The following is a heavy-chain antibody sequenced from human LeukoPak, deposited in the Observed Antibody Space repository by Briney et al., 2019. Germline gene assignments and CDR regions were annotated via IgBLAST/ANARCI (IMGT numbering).Heavy chain of an antibody. CDR2: IRNKPNGGAK. CDR3: TRSTGYPLFFDY. V-gene: IGHV3-49*04. J-gene: IGHJ4*02. CDR1: GFTFGDYA. D-gene: IGHD3-9*01. Sequence: PGGSLRLSCTASGFTFGDYAMSWVRQAPGKGLEWVGFIRNKPNGGAKEYAASVKGRFNNSRDDSKSLAYLQMNSLKTEDTAVYYCTRSTGYPLFFDYWGQGTLVTVSS.